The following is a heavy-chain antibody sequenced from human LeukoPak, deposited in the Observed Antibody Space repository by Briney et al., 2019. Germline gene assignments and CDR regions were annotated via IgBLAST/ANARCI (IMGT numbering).Heavy chain of an antibody. CDR3: ARFHVGRSGQGWFDP. CDR1: GYTFTIYG. V-gene: IGHV1-18*01. J-gene: IGHJ5*02. CDR2: ISAYNGNT. Sequence: ASVKVSCKASGYTFTIYGISCVRQAPGQGLEWMGWISAYNGNTNNAQKLQGRVTMTTDTSTGTAYMGLRSLRSDVTPVYYCARFHVGRSGQGWFDPWGQGTLVTVSS. D-gene: IGHD3-10*01.